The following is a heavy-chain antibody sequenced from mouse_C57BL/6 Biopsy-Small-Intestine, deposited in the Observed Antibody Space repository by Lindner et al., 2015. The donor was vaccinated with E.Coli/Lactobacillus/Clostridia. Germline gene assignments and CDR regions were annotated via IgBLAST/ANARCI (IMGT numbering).Heavy chain of an antibody. CDR2: IYPNSGDT. CDR3: TRFWLDY. V-gene: IGHV1-34*02. CDR1: GYIFTDYN. Sequence: VQLQESGPELVEPGASVKISCKASGYIFTDYNVDWMKQSHGKSLEWTGYIYPNSGDTGYNQKFKNKATLTVDESSSTAYMELHSLTSEDSAVYYCTRFWLDYWGQGTTLTVSS. J-gene: IGHJ2*01.